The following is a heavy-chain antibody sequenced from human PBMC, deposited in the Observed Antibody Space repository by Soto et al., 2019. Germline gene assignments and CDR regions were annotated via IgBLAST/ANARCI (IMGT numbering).Heavy chain of an antibody. J-gene: IGHJ5*02. V-gene: IGHV1-3*01. CDR1: GYTFTSYG. D-gene: IGHD3-22*01. CDR2: INAGNGHT. CDR3: ASDGVYYYDSGVYHGWFDP. Sequence: ASVKVSCNASGYTFTSYGMHWVRQAPGQRFEWMGWINAGNGHTKYSQKFQGRVTMTRDTSANTAYMELSSLRSEDTAVYYCASDGVYYYDSGVYHGWFDPWGQGTQVTVSS.